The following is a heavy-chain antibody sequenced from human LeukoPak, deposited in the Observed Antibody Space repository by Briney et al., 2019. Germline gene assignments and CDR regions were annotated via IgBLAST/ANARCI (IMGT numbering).Heavy chain of an antibody. CDR1: GGSISSSSYY. D-gene: IGHD3-22*01. Sequence: SETLSLTCTVSGGSISSSSYYWGWIRQPPGEGLEWIGSMYYSGNTYYNPSLKSRVTISVDTSKNQFSLKLSSVTAADTAVYYCANHFEYYDMRPGWYLDYWGQGTLVTVSS. CDR3: ANHFEYYDMRPGWYLDY. J-gene: IGHJ4*02. CDR2: MYYSGNT. V-gene: IGHV4-39*01.